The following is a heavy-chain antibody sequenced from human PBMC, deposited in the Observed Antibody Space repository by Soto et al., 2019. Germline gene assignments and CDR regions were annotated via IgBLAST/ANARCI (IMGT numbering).Heavy chain of an antibody. CDR2: ISYDGSNK. CDR3: AKERIAVEYGVDY. Sequence: GGSLRLSCAASGFAFSSYGMHWVRQAPGKGLEWVAVISYDGSNKYYADSVKGRFTISRDNSKNTLYLQMNSLRAEDTAVYYCAKERIAVEYGVDYWGQGTLVTVSS. V-gene: IGHV3-30*18. D-gene: IGHD6-19*01. CDR1: GFAFSSYG. J-gene: IGHJ4*02.